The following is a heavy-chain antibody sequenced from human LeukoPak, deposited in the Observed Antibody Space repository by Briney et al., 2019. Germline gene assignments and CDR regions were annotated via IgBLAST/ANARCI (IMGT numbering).Heavy chain of an antibody. D-gene: IGHD2-2*01. CDR1: GFTFSSYA. CDR3: ARGFPYTSRQFES. J-gene: IGHJ5*01. V-gene: IGHV3-30-3*01. Sequence: PGGSLRLSCAASGFTFSSYAMHWVRQAPGKGLEWVAVISYDGSNKYYADSVKGRFTISRDNSKNTLYLQTNNLRVEDTAIYYCARGFPYTSRQFESWGQGTLVTVSS. CDR2: ISYDGSNK.